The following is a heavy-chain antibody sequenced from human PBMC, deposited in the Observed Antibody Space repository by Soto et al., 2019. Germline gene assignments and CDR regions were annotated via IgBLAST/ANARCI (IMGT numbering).Heavy chain of an antibody. J-gene: IGHJ4*02. CDR1: GFTFSSYW. CDR2: IKQDGSEK. D-gene: IGHD3-3*01. V-gene: IGHV3-7*01. Sequence: GSLRLSCAASGFTFSSYWMSWVRQAPGKGLEWVANIKQDGSEKYYVDSVKGRFTISRDNAKNSLYLQMNSLRAEDTAVYYCARAGSSTYYDFWSGFRPPRYFDYWGQGTLVTVSS. CDR3: ARAGSSTYYDFWSGFRPPRYFDY.